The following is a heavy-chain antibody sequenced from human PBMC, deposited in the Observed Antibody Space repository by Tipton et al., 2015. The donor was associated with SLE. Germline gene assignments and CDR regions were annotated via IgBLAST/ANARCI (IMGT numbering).Heavy chain of an antibody. D-gene: IGHD4-11*01. CDR3: ARLYNNYVYDFYHMDV. J-gene: IGHJ6*03. CDR2: IIPIFGTA. CDR1: GGTLSSYA. Sequence: QSGPEVKRPGSSVKVSCKASGGTLSSYAFSWVRQAPGQGLEWMGGIIPIFGTANYAQKFQGRVTITTDASTSTGYMELRSLTSEDTAVYYCARLYNNYVYDFYHMDVWGKGTTVAVSS. V-gene: IGHV1-69*05.